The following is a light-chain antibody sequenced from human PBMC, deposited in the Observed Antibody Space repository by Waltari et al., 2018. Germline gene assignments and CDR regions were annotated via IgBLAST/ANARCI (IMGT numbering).Light chain of an antibody. CDR2: SNN. V-gene: IGLV1-44*01. J-gene: IGLJ3*02. Sequence: QSVLTQPPSASGTPGHRVTISCSGSSSNIGSNTVNWYQQLPGTAPKLRIYSNNQRPSGVPDRFPGSKSGTSASLAISGLQSEDEADYYCAAWDDSLNGRVFGGGTKLTVL. CDR1: SSNIGSNT. CDR3: AAWDDSLNGRV.